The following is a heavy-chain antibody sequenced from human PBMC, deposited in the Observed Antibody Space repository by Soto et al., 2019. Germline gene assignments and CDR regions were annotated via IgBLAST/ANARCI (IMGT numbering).Heavy chain of an antibody. CDR3: ARGFKVAATYYYYYGMDV. V-gene: IGHV1-8*01. CDR1: GYPFTSYD. J-gene: IGHJ6*02. D-gene: IGHD2-15*01. CDR2: MNPNSGNT. Sequence: ASVKVSCKSSGYPFTSYDINWVRQATGQGLEWMGWMNPNSGNTGYAQKFQGRVTMTRNTSISTAYMELSSLSSEDTAVYYCARGFKVAATYYYYYGMDVWGQGTTVTVSS.